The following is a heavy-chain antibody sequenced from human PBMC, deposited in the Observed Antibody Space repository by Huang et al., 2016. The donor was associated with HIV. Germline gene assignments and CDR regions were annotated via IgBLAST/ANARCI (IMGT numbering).Heavy chain of an antibody. CDR1: GGSFTGNY. Sequence: QMQLQQRGAGLLKPSETLSLTCGVSGGSFTGNYLTWIRQAPGKGLEWIGEVNGGGATNYNPSLNGRVTISLDKSNRELSLNLRSVTAAYTAVYYCARQWTILEWLLGLDVWGQGTTVIVSS. CDR2: VNGGGAT. D-gene: IGHD3-3*01. V-gene: IGHV4-34*02. CDR3: ARQWTILEWLLGLDV. J-gene: IGHJ6*02.